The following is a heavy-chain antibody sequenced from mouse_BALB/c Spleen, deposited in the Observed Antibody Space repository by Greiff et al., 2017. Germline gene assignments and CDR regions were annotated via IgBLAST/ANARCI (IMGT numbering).Heavy chain of an antibody. J-gene: IGHJ4*01. Sequence: EVQLVESGPGLVKPSQSLSLTCTVTGYSITSDYAWNWIRQFPGNKLEWMGYISYSGSTSYNPSLKSRISITRDTSKNQFFLQLNSVTTEDTATYYCARPFYDYVAMDYWGQGTSVTVSS. D-gene: IGHD1-1*01. V-gene: IGHV3-2*02. CDR3: ARPFYDYVAMDY. CDR2: ISYSGST. CDR1: GYSITSDYA.